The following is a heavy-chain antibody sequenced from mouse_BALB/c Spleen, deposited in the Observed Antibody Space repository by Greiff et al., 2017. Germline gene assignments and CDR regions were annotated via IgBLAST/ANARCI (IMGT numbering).Heavy chain of an antibody. J-gene: IGHJ4*01. V-gene: IGHV5-12-1*01. CDR1: GFTFSSYA. D-gene: IGHD2-3*01. CDR2: ISSGGGST. Sequence: EVKLMESGGGLVKPGGSLKLSCAASGFTFSSYAMSWVRQTPEKRLEWVAYISSGGGSTYYPDTVKGRFTISRDNAKNTLYLQMSSLKSEDTAMYYCARDGLYAMDYWGQGTSVTVSS. CDR3: ARDGLYAMDY.